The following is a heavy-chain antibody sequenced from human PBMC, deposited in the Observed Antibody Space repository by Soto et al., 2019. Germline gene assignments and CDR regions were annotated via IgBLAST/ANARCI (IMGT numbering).Heavy chain of an antibody. J-gene: IGHJ6*02. Sequence: QVQLVESGGGVVQPGRSLRLSCAASGFAFSTYGMHWVRQAPGKGLEWVAVISYDGTNKYYADSVKGRFTISRDNSKNTFYLQMNSLRAEDTAVYYCAKDYVLEWLRYYYGMDVWGQGTTVTVSS. CDR3: AKDYVLEWLRYYYGMDV. V-gene: IGHV3-30*18. CDR1: GFAFSTYG. D-gene: IGHD3-3*01. CDR2: ISYDGTNK.